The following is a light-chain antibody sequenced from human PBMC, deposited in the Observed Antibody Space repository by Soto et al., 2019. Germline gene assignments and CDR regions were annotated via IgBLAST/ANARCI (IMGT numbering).Light chain of an antibody. Sequence: QPVLTQSPSASASLGASVKITCTLSSGHNNNAIAWHQQQPDKGPRYLMTVNSDGSHSNGDGIPDRFSGSTSGAERHLTISSLQSEDEADYYCQAWATGIQVFGGGTKLTVL. J-gene: IGLJ3*02. CDR3: QAWATGIQV. CDR2: VNSDGSH. V-gene: IGLV4-69*01. CDR1: SGHNNNA.